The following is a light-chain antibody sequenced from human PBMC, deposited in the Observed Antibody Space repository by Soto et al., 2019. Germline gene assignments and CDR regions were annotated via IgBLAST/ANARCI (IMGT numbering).Light chain of an antibody. CDR2: DAS. Sequence: EIVLKQSPGTLSLSPGERATLSCRASQSVNNYLAWYQQKPGQAPRLLIYDASNRATGIPPRFSGSGSGTDFTLTISSLEPEASAVYYCQQRGTWPWLTFGGGTRVEI. V-gene: IGKV3-11*01. J-gene: IGKJ4*01. CDR1: QSVNNY. CDR3: QQRGTWPWLT.